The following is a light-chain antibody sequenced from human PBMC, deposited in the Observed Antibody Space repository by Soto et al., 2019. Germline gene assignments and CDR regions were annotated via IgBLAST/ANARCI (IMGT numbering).Light chain of an antibody. V-gene: IGLV7-46*01. Sequence: QAVVTQEPSLTVSPGGTVTLTCGSSTGAVTSGHYPYWFQQKPGQAPRTRIYDTSNKHSWTPARFSGSLLGGKAALTLSGAQPEDEAEYYCLLSYSGAVXFGGGTKVTVL. CDR2: DTS. CDR1: TGAVTSGHY. CDR3: LLSYSGAVX. J-gene: IGLJ2*01.